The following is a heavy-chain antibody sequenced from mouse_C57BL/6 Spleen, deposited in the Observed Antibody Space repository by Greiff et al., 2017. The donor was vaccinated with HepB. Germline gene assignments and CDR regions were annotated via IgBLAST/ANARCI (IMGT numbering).Heavy chain of an antibody. J-gene: IGHJ4*01. CDR3: AKSWLVLHYAMDY. CDR2: IWRGGST. CDR1: GFSLTSYG. V-gene: IGHV2-5*01. D-gene: IGHD2-2*01. Sequence: QVQLKESGPGLVQPSQSLSITCTVSGFSLTSYGVHWVRQSPGKGLEWLGVIWRGGSTDYNAAFMSRLSITKDNSKSQVFFKMNSLQADDTAIYYCAKSWLVLHYAMDYWGQGTSVTVSS.